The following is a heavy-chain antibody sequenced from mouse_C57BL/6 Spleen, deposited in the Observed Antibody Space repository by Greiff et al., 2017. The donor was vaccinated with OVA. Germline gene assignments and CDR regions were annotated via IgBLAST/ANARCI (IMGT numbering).Heavy chain of an antibody. CDR3: ARWTTNEGVAMDY. CDR2: IYPGSGST. D-gene: IGHD1-1*01. V-gene: IGHV1-55*01. Sequence: QVQLQQPGAELVKPGASVKMSCKASGYTFTSYWITWVKQRPGQGLEWIGDIYPGSGSTNYNEKFKSKATLTVDTSSSTAYMQLSSLTSEDSAVYYCARWTTNEGVAMDYWGQGTSVTVSS. CDR1: GYTFTSYW. J-gene: IGHJ4*01.